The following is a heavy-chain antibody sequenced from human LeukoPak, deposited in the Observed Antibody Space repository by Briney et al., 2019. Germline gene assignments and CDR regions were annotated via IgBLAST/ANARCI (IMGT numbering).Heavy chain of an antibody. J-gene: IGHJ4*02. Sequence: PGGSLRLSCAASGFTFSSYAMSWVRQAPGKGLEWASAISGSGGSTYYADSVKGRFTISRDNSKNTLYLQMNSLRAEDTAVYYCAKVGKVGYYDSSGYYPPSSSFDYWGQGTLVTVSS. CDR2: ISGSGGST. V-gene: IGHV3-23*01. CDR1: GFTFSSYA. D-gene: IGHD3-22*01. CDR3: AKVGKVGYYDSSGYYPPSSSFDY.